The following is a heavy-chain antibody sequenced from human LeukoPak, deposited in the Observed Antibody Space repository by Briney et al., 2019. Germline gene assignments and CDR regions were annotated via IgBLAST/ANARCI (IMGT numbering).Heavy chain of an antibody. Sequence: GGSLRLSCAASGFTFSSYAMSWVRQAPGKGLEWVSAISGSGGSTYYADSVKGRFTISRDNSKNTLYLQMNSLRAEDTAIYYCATLGYCSSTSCYPGGFDPWGQEPWSPSPQ. D-gene: IGHD2-2*01. CDR2: ISGSGGST. J-gene: IGHJ5*02. CDR3: ATLGYCSSTSCYPGGFDP. V-gene: IGHV3-23*01. CDR1: GFTFSSYA.